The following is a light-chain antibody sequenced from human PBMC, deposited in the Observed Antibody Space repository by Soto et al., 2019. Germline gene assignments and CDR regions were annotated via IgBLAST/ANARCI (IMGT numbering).Light chain of an antibody. J-gene: IGLJ1*01. CDR3: GSYTSSSTSYV. CDR1: SSDVGGYNY. V-gene: IGLV2-14*01. Sequence: QSALTQPASVSGSPGQSITISCTGTSSDVGGYNYVSWCQQHPGKAPKLMIYEVSNRPSGVSNRFSGSKSGNTASLTISGLQAEDEADYYCGSYTSSSTSYVFGTGTKVTVL. CDR2: EVS.